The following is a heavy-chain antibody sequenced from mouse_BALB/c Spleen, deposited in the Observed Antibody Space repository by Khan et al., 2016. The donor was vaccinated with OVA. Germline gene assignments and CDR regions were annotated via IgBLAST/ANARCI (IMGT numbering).Heavy chain of an antibody. CDR1: GYTFTKYW. CDR3: GRPYFYGSSYDTMDA. Sequence: QVQLKQSGAELVRPGTSVKMSCKATGYTFTKYWIGWIKQRPGHGLEWVGDIYPGNGNTNYNEKFKGKATLTADTSSSTAYMHLNSLTSEDSAIYYCGRPYFYGSSYDTMDAWGQGTSVTASS. V-gene: IGHV1-63*02. D-gene: IGHD1-1*01. CDR2: IYPGNGNT. J-gene: IGHJ4*01.